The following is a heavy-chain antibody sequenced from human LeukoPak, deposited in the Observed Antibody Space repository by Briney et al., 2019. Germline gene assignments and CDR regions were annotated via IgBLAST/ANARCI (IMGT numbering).Heavy chain of an antibody. Sequence: SETLSLTCAVYGGSFSGYYWSWIRQPPGKGLEWIGEINHSGSTNYNPSLKSRVTISVDTSKNQFSLKLSSVTAADTAVYYCARGTVTYYDFWSGYYSNWFDPWGQGTLVTVSS. V-gene: IGHV4-34*01. CDR1: GGSFSGYY. CDR2: INHSGST. CDR3: ARGTVTYYDFWSGYYSNWFDP. J-gene: IGHJ5*02. D-gene: IGHD3-3*01.